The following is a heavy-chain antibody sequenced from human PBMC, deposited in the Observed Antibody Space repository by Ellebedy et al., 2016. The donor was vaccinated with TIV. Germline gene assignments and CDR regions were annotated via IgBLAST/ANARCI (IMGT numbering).Heavy chain of an antibody. D-gene: IGHD7-27*01. V-gene: IGHV4-59*08. Sequence: MPSETLSLTCSVSGGSIRGHYWSWIRQPPEKGREWMGYIYYTGSTNYNNSLKSRVTLSVDSSKNQFSVTLTSVTAADTAVYFCARQRTYWGGFDLWGQGAPVAVSS. J-gene: IGHJ4*02. CDR1: GGSIRGHY. CDR2: IYYTGST. CDR3: ARQRTYWGGFDL.